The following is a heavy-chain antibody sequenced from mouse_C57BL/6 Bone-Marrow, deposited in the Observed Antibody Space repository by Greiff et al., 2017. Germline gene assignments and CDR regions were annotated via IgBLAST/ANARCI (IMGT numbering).Heavy chain of an antibody. CDR3: TRSLIYYGTNY. J-gene: IGHJ2*01. D-gene: IGHD1-1*01. CDR1: GFNIKDYY. Sequence: VHVKQSGAELVKPGASVKLSCTASGFNIKDYYIPWVKQRTEQGLEWIGRIDPEDGETKYAPKFQDKATITADTSSTTADLQLSRLTSEDTAVYYCTRSLIYYGTNYWGQGTTLTVSS. V-gene: IGHV14-2*01. CDR2: IDPEDGET.